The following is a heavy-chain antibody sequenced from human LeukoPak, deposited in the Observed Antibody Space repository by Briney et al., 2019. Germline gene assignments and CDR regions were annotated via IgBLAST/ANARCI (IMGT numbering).Heavy chain of an antibody. CDR2: ISSSSSYT. D-gene: IGHD2-2*01. Sequence: GGSLRLSCAASGFTFSDYYMSWIRQAPGKGLEWVSYISSSSSYTNYADSVKGRLTISRDNAKNSLYLQMNSLRAEDTAVYYCARDTPDCSSTSCYSYYYGMDVWGQGTTVTVSS. V-gene: IGHV3-11*06. CDR1: GFTFSDYY. CDR3: ARDTPDCSSTSCYSYYYGMDV. J-gene: IGHJ6*02.